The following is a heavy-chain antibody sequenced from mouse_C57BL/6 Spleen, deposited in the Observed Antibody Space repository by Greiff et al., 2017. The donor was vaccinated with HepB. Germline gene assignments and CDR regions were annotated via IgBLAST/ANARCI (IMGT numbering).Heavy chain of an antibody. CDR2: IYPGSGST. V-gene: IGHV1-55*01. CDR1: GYTFTSYW. D-gene: IGHD2-5*01. CDR3: ARRPPHSNYDY. J-gene: IGHJ2*01. Sequence: QVQLQQPGAELVKPGASVKMSCKASGYTFTSYWITWVKQRPGQGLEWIGDIYPGSGSTNYNEKFKSKATLNVDTSSSTAYMQLSSLTSEDSAVYYCARRPPHSNYDYWGQGTTLTVSS.